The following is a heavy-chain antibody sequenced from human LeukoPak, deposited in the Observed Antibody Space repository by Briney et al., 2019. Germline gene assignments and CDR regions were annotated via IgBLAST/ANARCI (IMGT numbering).Heavy chain of an antibody. CDR1: GFTSDDYT. D-gene: IGHD6-13*01. V-gene: IGHV3-43D*03. CDR3: AKEAGIAAAGPFDY. CDR2: ISWDGGST. Sequence: GGSLRLSSAASGFTSDDYTMHWVRQAPGKGLEWVSLISWDGGSTYYADSVKGRFTISTDNSKNSLYLQMNSLRAEDPALYYCAKEAGIAAAGPFDYWGQGTLVTVSS. J-gene: IGHJ4*02.